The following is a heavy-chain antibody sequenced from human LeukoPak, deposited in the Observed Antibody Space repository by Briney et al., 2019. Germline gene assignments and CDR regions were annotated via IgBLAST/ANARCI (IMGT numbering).Heavy chain of an antibody. Sequence: PGGSLRLSCAASGFTFSSYGMHWVRQAPGKGLEWVAVILYDGSNKYYADSVKGRFTISRDNSKNTLYLQMNSLRAEDTAVYYCAKGHNVAAAATYYYGMDVWGQGTTVTVSS. CDR2: ILYDGSNK. D-gene: IGHD6-13*01. V-gene: IGHV3-30*18. CDR1: GFTFSSYG. J-gene: IGHJ6*02. CDR3: AKGHNVAAAATYYYGMDV.